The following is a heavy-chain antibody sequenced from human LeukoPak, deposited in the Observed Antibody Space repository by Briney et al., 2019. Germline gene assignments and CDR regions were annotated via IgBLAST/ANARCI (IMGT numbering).Heavy chain of an antibody. CDR2: IYHTGNT. V-gene: IGHV4-30-2*01. CDR1: GDSISSGDYS. CDR3: ARGLLDP. Sequence: SETLSLTCAVSGDSISSGDYSWNWIRQPPGKGLEWIGYIYHTGNTYYNPSLKSRVTISVDRSKNQLSLKVSSVTAADTAVYSCARGLLDPWGQGTLVTVSS. D-gene: IGHD3-16*01. J-gene: IGHJ5*02.